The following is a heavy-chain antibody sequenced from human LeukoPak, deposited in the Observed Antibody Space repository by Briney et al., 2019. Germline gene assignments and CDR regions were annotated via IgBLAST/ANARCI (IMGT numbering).Heavy chain of an antibody. Sequence: GGSLRLSCAASGFTFSSYAMSWVRQAPGKGLEWVSAISGSGGSTYYAASVKGRFTISRDNSKNTLYLQMNSLRAEDTAVYYCAKGRVYSSSYNWFDPWGQGTLVTVSS. CDR2: ISGSGGST. J-gene: IGHJ5*02. D-gene: IGHD6-13*01. CDR3: AKGRVYSSSYNWFDP. V-gene: IGHV3-23*01. CDR1: GFTFSSYA.